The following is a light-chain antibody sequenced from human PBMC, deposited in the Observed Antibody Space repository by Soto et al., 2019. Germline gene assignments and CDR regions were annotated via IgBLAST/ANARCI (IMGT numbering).Light chain of an antibody. V-gene: IGKV1-5*03. CDR3: LQYQSYWT. Sequence: DIQMTQSPSTLSASVGDRVSITCRASQSISRQLAWYQQKPGKAPNLLIYQASNLETGVPSRFTGSGSGTEFTLAISRLQPADLATYYCLQYQSYWTFGQGTKVDVK. CDR2: QAS. J-gene: IGKJ1*01. CDR1: QSISRQ.